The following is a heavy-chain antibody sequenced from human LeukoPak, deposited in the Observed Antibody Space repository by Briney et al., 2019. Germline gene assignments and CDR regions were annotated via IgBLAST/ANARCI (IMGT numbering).Heavy chain of an antibody. Sequence: GGSLRLSCAASGFTFSSYSMNWVRQAPGKGLEWVSSISSSSSYIYYADSVKGRFTISRDNAKNSLYLQMNSLRAEDTAVYYCARVRDRDSSGYYFFYDYWGQGTLVTVSS. CDR2: ISSSSSYI. J-gene: IGHJ4*02. CDR1: GFTFSSYS. D-gene: IGHD3-22*01. CDR3: ARVRDRDSSGYYFFYDY. V-gene: IGHV3-21*01.